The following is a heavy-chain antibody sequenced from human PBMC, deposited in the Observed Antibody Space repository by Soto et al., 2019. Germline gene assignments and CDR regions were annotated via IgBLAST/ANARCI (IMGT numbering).Heavy chain of an antibody. CDR1: GGTFVSYA. CDR2: IIPIFDTT. Sequence: QVQLVQSGAEVKEPGSSVKVSCKASGGTFVSYAISWVRQAPGQGLEWMGGIIPIFDTTNYAQKFQGRVTISADESTRTVYMELSSLRSEDTAVYYCTSFDEAGLYYYDVDVWGQGTTVTVSS. V-gene: IGHV1-69*12. D-gene: IGHD6-13*01. J-gene: IGHJ6*02. CDR3: TSFDEAGLYYYDVDV.